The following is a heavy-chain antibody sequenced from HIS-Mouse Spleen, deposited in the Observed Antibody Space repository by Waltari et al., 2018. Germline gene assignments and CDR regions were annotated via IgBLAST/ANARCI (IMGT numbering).Heavy chain of an antibody. J-gene: IGHJ2*01. CDR3: ARVRTGDPSYWYFDL. CDR2: INHSGST. Sequence: QVQLQQWGAGLLKPSETLSLTCAVYGGSFSGYYWCWIRQPPGKGLEWIGEINHSGSTNSHPCVKVGVTRSVDTSKNQFSLKLSSVTAADTAVYYCARVRTGDPSYWYFDLWGRGTLVTVSS. CDR1: GGSFSGYY. V-gene: IGHV4-34*01. D-gene: IGHD7-27*01.